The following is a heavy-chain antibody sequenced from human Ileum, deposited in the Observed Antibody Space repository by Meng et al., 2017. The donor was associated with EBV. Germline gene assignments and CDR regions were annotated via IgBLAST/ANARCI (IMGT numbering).Heavy chain of an antibody. J-gene: IGHJ5*02. CDR1: GGSISSGGYY. V-gene: IGHV4-31*03. CDR2: IHSSGST. Sequence: QVPLTELGPVLVKPSQTPSLTCTVSGGSISSGGYYWSWIRQHPGKGLEWIGYIHSSGSTYYNPSLRSRLTISVDTSKNQFSLKLSSVTAADTAVYYCARASYGSGSPLGESWFDPWGQGTLVTVSS. CDR3: ARASYGSGSPLGESWFDP. D-gene: IGHD3-10*01.